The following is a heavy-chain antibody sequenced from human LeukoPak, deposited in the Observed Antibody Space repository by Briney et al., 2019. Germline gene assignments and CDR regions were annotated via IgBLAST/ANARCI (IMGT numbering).Heavy chain of an antibody. CDR3: ARSMTTVTGFDY. CDR2: INPSGGST. Sequence: ASVKVSCKASGYTVTSYYMHWVRQAPGQGLEWMGIINPSGGSTSYAQKFQGRVTMTRDTSTSTVYMEVSSLRSEDTAVYYCARSMTTVTGFDYWGQGTLVTVSS. D-gene: IGHD4-17*01. V-gene: IGHV1-46*01. J-gene: IGHJ4*02. CDR1: GYTVTSYY.